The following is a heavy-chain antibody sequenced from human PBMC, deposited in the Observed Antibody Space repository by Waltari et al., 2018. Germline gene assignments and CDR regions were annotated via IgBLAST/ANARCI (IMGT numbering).Heavy chain of an antibody. CDR1: GDSADDFV. V-gene: IGHV4-4*07. CDR3: AQYPPQQFNYGLHT. D-gene: IGHD3-10*01. Sequence: QVQLQESGPGLVKPSETLSLKCSISGDSADDFVCAWVRQSAGGGLEWIGRIKPSGDKHYNPTLGGRGVLSKDRSKNEVSLTLHSVTAADTAVYFCAQYPPQQFNYGLHTWGPGVFVSVS. J-gene: IGHJ4*02. CDR2: IKPSGDK.